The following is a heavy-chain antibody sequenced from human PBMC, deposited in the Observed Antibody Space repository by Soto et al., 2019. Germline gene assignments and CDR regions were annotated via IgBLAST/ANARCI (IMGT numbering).Heavy chain of an antibody. CDR3: ARGNYDSSGYYQPSRADYYYYGMDV. V-gene: IGHV1-69*13. D-gene: IGHD3-22*01. CDR2: IIPIFGTA. CDR1: GGTFSSYA. Sequence: SVKVSCKASGGTFSSYAISWVRQAPGQGLEWMGGIIPIFGTANYAQKFQGRVTITADESTSTAYMELSSLRSEDTAVYYCARGNYDSSGYYQPSRADYYYYGMDVWGQGTTVTVSS. J-gene: IGHJ6*02.